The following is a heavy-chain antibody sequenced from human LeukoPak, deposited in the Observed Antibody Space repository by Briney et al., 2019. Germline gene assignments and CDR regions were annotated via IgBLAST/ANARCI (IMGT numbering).Heavy chain of an antibody. CDR1: GFTFDDYA. Sequence: GGSLRLSCAASGFTFDDYAMHWVRQAPGKGLEWVSGISWNSGSIGYADSVKGRFTISRDNAKNSLYLQMNSLRAEDTALYYCAKDRDDILTGQSYYFDYWGQGTLVTVSS. J-gene: IGHJ4*02. CDR3: AKDRDDILTGQSYYFDY. V-gene: IGHV3-9*01. D-gene: IGHD3-9*01. CDR2: ISWNSGSI.